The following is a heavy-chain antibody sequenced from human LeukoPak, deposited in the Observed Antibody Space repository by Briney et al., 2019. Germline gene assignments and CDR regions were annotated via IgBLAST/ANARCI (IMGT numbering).Heavy chain of an antibody. V-gene: IGHV4-59*12. CDR2: IYYSGST. CDR3: ARTITIFGALGYFDY. CDR1: GGSISNYY. Sequence: SETLSLTCTVSGGSISNYYWSWIRQPPGKGLEWIGYIYYSGSTTYNPSLKSRVTISVDTSKNQFSLKLSSVTAADTAVYYCARTITIFGALGYFDYWGQGTLVTVSS. J-gene: IGHJ4*02. D-gene: IGHD3-3*01.